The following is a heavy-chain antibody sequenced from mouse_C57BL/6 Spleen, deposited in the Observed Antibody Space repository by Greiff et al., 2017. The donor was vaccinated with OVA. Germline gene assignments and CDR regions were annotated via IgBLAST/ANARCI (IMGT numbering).Heavy chain of an antibody. Sequence: VQLQQPGAELVKPGASVKLSCKASGYTFTSYWMQWVKQRPGQGLEWIGEIDPSDSYTNYNQKFKGKATLTVDTSSSTAYMQLSSLTSEDSAVYYCAREDDWGQGTSVTVSS. CDR1: GYTFTSYW. CDR2: IDPSDSYT. V-gene: IGHV1-50*01. J-gene: IGHJ4*01. CDR3: AREDD.